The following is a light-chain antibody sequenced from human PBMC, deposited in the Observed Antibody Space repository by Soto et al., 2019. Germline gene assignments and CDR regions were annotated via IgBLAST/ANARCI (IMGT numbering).Light chain of an antibody. V-gene: IGKV3-20*01. CDR2: GVY. CDR3: HQYDSWT. Sequence: IVLTQSPGTLSLSPGERATLSCRASQTGSNSYLAWYQHKSGQAPRLLIYGVYTRATGIPDRFSGSGSGTDFTLTISRLEPEDFAVYYCHQYDSWTFGQGTKVDIK. J-gene: IGKJ1*01. CDR1: QTGSNSY.